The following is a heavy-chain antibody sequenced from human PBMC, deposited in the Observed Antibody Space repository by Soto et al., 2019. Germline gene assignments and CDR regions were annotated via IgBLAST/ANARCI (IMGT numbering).Heavy chain of an antibody. D-gene: IGHD2-21*01. V-gene: IGHV1-18*01. CDR3: ARVYCGGDCFSGGVFYY. CDR2: ISVYNGDT. CDR1: GYTFTTYG. J-gene: IGHJ4*02. Sequence: QVQLVQSGTEVKKAGSAVKVSCKTSGYTFTTYGISWIRQAPGQGLEWIAWISVYNGDTNYAQNVQGRVTMTTDTLTTTAYLELRSLRSDDTAVYYCARVYCGGDCFSGGVFYYWGQGTLVTVS.